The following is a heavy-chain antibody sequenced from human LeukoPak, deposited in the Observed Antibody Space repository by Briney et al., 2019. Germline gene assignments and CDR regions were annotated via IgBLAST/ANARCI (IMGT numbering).Heavy chain of an antibody. CDR2: ISSSSSYI. J-gene: IGHJ6*02. CDR1: GFTFSSYS. Sequence: GGSLRLSCAASGFTFSSYSMNWVRQAPGKGLEWVSSISSSSSYIYYADSVKGRFTISRDNAKNSLYLQMNSLRAEGTAVYYCARDEQADSTPDGMDVWGQGTTVTVSS. V-gene: IGHV3-21*01. D-gene: IGHD2-15*01. CDR3: ARDEQADSTPDGMDV.